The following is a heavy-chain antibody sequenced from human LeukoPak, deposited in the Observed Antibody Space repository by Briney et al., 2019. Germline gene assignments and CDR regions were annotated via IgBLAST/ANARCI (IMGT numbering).Heavy chain of an antibody. V-gene: IGHV3-48*03. CDR3: ARVGVGVLDYYDSSGYYPYYYYYYMDV. Sequence: GGSLRLSCAASGFTFSSYEMNWVRQAPGKGLEWVSYISSSGSTIYYADSVKGRFTISRDNAKNSLYLQMNSLRAEDTAVYYCARVGVGVLDYYDSSGYYPYYYYYYMDVWGKGTTVTISS. J-gene: IGHJ6*03. CDR2: ISSSGSTI. D-gene: IGHD3-22*01. CDR1: GFTFSSYE.